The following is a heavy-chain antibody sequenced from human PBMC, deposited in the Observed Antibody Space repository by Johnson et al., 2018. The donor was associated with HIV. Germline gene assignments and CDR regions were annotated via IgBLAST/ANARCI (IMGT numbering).Heavy chain of an antibody. J-gene: IGHJ3*02. D-gene: IGHD6-19*01. CDR2: ISGSGGST. CDR1: GFTFSSYG. V-gene: IGHV3-NL1*01. Sequence: QMLLVESGGGVVQPGGSLRLSCAASGFTFSSYGMHWVRQAPGKGLEWVSAISGSGGSTYSADSVKGRFTISRDNSKNTLYLQMNSLSAEDTAVYYCAREPGIAVAGTDAFDIWGQGTMVTVSS. CDR3: AREPGIAVAGTDAFDI.